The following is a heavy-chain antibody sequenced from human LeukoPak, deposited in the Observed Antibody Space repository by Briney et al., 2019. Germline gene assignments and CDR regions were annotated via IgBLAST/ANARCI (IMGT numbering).Heavy chain of an antibody. CDR1: GFTFSSYA. D-gene: IGHD3-22*01. J-gene: IGHJ3*02. Sequence: GGSLRLSCAASGFTFSSYAMSWVRQAPGKGLEWVSAISGSGGSTYYADSVKGRFTISRDNSKNTLYLQMNSLRAEDTAVYYCARARTYYYDSSGYYLGPHDAFDIWGQGTMVTVSS. V-gene: IGHV3-23*01. CDR3: ARARTYYYDSSGYYLGPHDAFDI. CDR2: ISGSGGST.